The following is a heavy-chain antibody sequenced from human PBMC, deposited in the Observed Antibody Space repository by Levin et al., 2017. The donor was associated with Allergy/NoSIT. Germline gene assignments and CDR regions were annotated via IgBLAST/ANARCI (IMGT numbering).Heavy chain of an antibody. Sequence: PGGSLRPSCAASGFAFGDYAMTWVRQAPGKGLEWVSDITGGGSDTWYGDSVKGRFTVSRDNSKDMLYLELNSLRVEDTGIYYCAKKQAGTSGFSFDVWGQGTTVTVSS. CDR1: GFAFGDYA. CDR2: ITGGGSDT. J-gene: IGHJ3*01. D-gene: IGHD6-19*01. V-gene: IGHV3-23*01. CDR3: AKKQAGTSGFSFDV.